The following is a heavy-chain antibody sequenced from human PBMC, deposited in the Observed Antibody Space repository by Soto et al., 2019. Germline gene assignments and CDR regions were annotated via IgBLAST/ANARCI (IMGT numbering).Heavy chain of an antibody. Sequence: SETLSLTCTVSGDSVSSSNYYWGWIRRPPGKGLEWIGSIYYSGSTYYIPSLRSRVTISVDTSKNQFSLKLSSVTAADTAVYYCASHIRNYYYYYMDVWGRGTTVTVSS. CDR3: ASHIRNYYYYYMDV. V-gene: IGHV4-39*01. CDR2: IYYSGST. CDR1: GDSVSSSNYY. J-gene: IGHJ6*03. D-gene: IGHD1-20*01.